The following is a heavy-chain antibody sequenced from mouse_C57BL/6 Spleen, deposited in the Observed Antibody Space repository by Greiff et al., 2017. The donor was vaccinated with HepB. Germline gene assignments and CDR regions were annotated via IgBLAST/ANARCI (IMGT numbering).Heavy chain of an antibody. J-gene: IGHJ1*03. V-gene: IGHV1-55*01. CDR3: ARDPYDYGSSYGYFDV. D-gene: IGHD1-1*01. CDR2: IYPGSGST. CDR1: GYTFTSYW. Sequence: QVQLQQSGAELVKPGASVKMSCKASGYTFTSYWITWVKQRPGQGLEWIGDIYPGSGSTNYNEKFKSKATLTVDTSSSTAYMQLSSLTSKDSAVYYCARDPYDYGSSYGYFDVWGTGTTVTVSS.